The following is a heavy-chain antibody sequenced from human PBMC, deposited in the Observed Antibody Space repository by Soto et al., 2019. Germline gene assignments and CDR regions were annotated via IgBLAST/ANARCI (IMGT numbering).Heavy chain of an antibody. V-gene: IGHV2-5*01. J-gene: IGHJ5*02. CDR2: IYWNDDK. Sequence: SGPTLVKPTQTLTLTCTFSGFSLSTSGVGVGWIRQPPGKALEWLALIYWNDDKRYSPSLKSRLTITKDTSKNQVVLTMTNMDPVDTATYYCAHRPYDTMVRGADSYDPWGQGTLVTVSS. CDR3: AHRPYDTMVRGADSYDP. CDR1: GFSLSTSGVG. D-gene: IGHD3-10*01.